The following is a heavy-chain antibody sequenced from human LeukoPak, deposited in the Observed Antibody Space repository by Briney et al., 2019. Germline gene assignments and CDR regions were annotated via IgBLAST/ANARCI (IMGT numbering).Heavy chain of an antibody. CDR2: INPNSGGT. Sequence: GASVKVSCKASGYTFTGYYMHWVRQAPGQGLEWMGWINPNSGGTNYAQKFQGRVTMTRDTSISTAYMELSRLRSDDTAAYYCARSYYYDSSGYYFLGPDYWGQGTLVTVSS. D-gene: IGHD3-22*01. CDR1: GYTFTGYY. CDR3: ARSYYYDSSGYYFLGPDY. V-gene: IGHV1-2*02. J-gene: IGHJ4*02.